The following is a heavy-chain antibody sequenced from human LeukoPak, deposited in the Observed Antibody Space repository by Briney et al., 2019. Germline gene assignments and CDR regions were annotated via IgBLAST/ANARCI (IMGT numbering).Heavy chain of an antibody. CDR2: ITSSSTTI. D-gene: IGHD3-10*01. Sequence: PGGSLRLSCAASGFTFSSYGMSWVRQAPGKGLEWVSYITSSSTTIYYADSVKGRFTISRDNAKNSLYLQMNSLRAEDTAVYYCARGGVYAYFDYWGQGTLVTVSS. CDR3: ARGGVYAYFDY. J-gene: IGHJ4*02. V-gene: IGHV3-48*01. CDR1: GFTFSSYG.